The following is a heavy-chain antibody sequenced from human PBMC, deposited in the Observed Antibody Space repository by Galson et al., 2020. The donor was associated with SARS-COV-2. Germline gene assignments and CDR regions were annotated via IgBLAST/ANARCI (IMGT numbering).Heavy chain of an antibody. CDR3: APERGTSITIFGVFDY. CDR1: GFTFSSYS. Sequence: GESLKISCAASGFTFSSYSMSWVRQAPGKGLEWVSAISGSGGSTYYADSVKGRFTISRDNSKNTLYLQMNSLRAEDTAVYYCAPERGTSITIFGVFDYWGQGTLVTVSS. CDR2: ISGSGGST. V-gene: IGHV3-23*01. J-gene: IGHJ4*02. D-gene: IGHD3-3*01.